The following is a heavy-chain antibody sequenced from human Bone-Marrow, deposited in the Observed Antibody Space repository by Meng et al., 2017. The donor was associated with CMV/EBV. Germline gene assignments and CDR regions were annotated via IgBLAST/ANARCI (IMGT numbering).Heavy chain of an antibody. D-gene: IGHD2-2*01. CDR3: ARDHAPESSSPPGVIWFDP. CDR2: INPTGDIT. CDR1: GYTFSTYY. V-gene: IGHV1-46*01. Sequence: ASVKVSCKASGYTFSTYYIHWVRQAPGQGLEWMGIINPTGDITNYAQKFQGRITMTRDTSTSTVYMELSSLRSEDTAVYYCARDHAPESSSPPGVIWFDPWGQGTLVTVSS. J-gene: IGHJ5*02.